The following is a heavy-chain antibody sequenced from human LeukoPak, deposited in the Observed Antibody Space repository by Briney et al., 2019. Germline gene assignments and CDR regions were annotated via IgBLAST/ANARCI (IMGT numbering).Heavy chain of an antibody. V-gene: IGHV4-34*01. J-gene: IGHJ5*02. Sequence: SETLSLTCAVYGGSFSGSYWSWIRQPPGKGLEWIGEINHSESTTNNPSLKSRVTIPVDTSKNQFSLKLSSVTAADTAVYYCARGIPHCSSTSCYTRGGSWFDPWGQGTLVTVSS. CDR3: ARGIPHCSSTSCYTRGGSWFDP. D-gene: IGHD2-2*02. CDR1: GGSFSGSY. CDR2: INHSEST.